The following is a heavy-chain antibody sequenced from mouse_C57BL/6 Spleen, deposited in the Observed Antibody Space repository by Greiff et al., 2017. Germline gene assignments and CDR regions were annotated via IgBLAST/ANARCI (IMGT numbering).Heavy chain of an antibody. Sequence: QVQLQQSGAELVRPGSSVKLSCKASGYTFTSYWMHWVKQRPIQGLEWIGNIDPSDSETHYNQKFKDKATLTVDKSSSTAYMQLSSLTSEDSAVYYCARDLGYAMDYWGQGTSVTVSS. V-gene: IGHV1-52*01. CDR1: GYTFTSYW. CDR3: ARDLGYAMDY. D-gene: IGHD3-3*01. CDR2: IDPSDSET. J-gene: IGHJ4*01.